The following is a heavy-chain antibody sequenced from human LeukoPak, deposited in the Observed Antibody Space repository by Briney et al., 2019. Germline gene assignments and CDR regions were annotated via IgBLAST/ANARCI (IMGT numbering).Heavy chain of an antibody. CDR1: DYSISSGYY. J-gene: IGHJ4*02. V-gene: IGHV4-38-2*01. Sequence: SETLSLTCAVSDYSISSGYYWGWIRQPPGKGLEWIGSVYQSGSTYYSPSLKSRVTISVDTSNNQFPLKLTSVTAADTAIYYCARHPDLRWPRSFDYWGQGTLVSVSS. CDR2: VYQSGST. CDR3: ARHPDLRWPRSFDY. D-gene: IGHD2-21*01.